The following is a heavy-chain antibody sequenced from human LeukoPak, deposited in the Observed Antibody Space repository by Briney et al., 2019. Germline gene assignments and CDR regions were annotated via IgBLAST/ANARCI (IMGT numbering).Heavy chain of an antibody. V-gene: IGHV4-39*01. CDR1: GGSISSSSYY. CDR2: IYYSGST. D-gene: IGHD4/OR15-4a*01. J-gene: IGHJ5*02. CDR3: ARQVLRNNWFDP. Sequence: PSETLSLTCTVSGGSISSSSYYWGWIRQPPGKGLEWIGSIYYSGSTYYNPSLKSRVTISVDTSKNQFSLKLSSVTAADTAVYYCARQVLRNNWFDPRGQGTLVTVSS.